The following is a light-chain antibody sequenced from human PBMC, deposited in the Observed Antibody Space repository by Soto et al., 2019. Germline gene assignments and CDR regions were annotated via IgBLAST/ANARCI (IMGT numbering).Light chain of an antibody. V-gene: IGKV3-20*01. J-gene: IGKJ1*01. CDR3: QQYGSSSWT. Sequence: EIVLTRSPGTLSLSPGERATLSCRASQSVSSSYLAWYQQKPGQAPRLLIYGTSSRATAIPDRFSGSGSGTDFTLTISRLEPEDFAVYYCQQYGSSSWTFGQGTTV. CDR1: QSVSSSY. CDR2: GTS.